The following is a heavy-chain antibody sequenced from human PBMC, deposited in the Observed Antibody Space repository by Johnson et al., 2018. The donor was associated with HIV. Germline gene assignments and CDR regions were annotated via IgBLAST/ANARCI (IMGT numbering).Heavy chain of an antibody. V-gene: IGHV3-33*01. CDR2: IWYDGSNK. D-gene: IGHD6-13*01. J-gene: IGHJ3*02. CDR1: GFTFSSYG. CDR3: ARVPRIEQQLVHAFDI. Sequence: QEQLVESGGGVVQPGGSLRLSCAASGFTFSSYGMHWVRQAPGKGLEWVAVIWYDGSNKYYADSVKGRFTISRDNSKNTLYLQMNSLRAEDTAVYYCARVPRIEQQLVHAFDIWGQGTMVTVSS.